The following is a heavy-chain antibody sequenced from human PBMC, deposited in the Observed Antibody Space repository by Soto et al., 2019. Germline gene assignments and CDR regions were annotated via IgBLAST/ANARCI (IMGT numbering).Heavy chain of an antibody. V-gene: IGHV3-48*03. CDR3: ARQGSPYTWCDP. D-gene: IGHD4-4*01. CDR2: ISSYGDTI. J-gene: IGHJ5*02. Sequence: GGSLRLSCVASGFIFDSFEMHWVRQSPGSGPEWISYISSYGDTIYYADSVKGRFSISRDNAKSSLYLQLNSLRAEDTAVYYCARQGSPYTWCDPWGQGTLVTVSS. CDR1: GFIFDSFE.